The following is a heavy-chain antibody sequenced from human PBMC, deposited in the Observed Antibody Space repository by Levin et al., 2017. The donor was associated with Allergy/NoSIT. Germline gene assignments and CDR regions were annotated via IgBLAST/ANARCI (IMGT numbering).Heavy chain of an antibody. CDR1: GFGFSTYT. D-gene: IGHD3-22*01. CDR3: ARDSSDVSGYYAFDY. J-gene: IGHJ4*02. CDR2: ITASGADT. V-gene: IGHV3-48*01. Sequence: GGSLRLSCVGSGFGFSTYTLNWVRQAPGKGLEWVSLITASGADTLYATSVRGRFTISRDNAKNSLYLLMNDLRAEDTALYYCARDSSDVSGYYAFDYWGQGTLVTVSS.